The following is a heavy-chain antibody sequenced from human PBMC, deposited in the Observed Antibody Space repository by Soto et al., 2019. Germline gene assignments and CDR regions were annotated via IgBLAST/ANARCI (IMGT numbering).Heavy chain of an antibody. Sequence: QVQLVESGEGVVQPGRSLRLSCAASGFPFSSYGMHWVRQAPGKGLEWVAVIWYDGSNNYYADSVKGRFTISRDNSKNTLYLHMNSLRAEDTAVYYCARGQWELPIDYWGQGTLVTVSS. CDR1: GFPFSSYG. D-gene: IGHD1-26*01. CDR2: IWYDGSNN. J-gene: IGHJ4*02. V-gene: IGHV3-33*01. CDR3: ARGQWELPIDY.